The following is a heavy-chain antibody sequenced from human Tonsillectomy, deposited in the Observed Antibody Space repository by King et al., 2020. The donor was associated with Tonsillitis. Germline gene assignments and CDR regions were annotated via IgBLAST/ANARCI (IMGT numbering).Heavy chain of an antibody. V-gene: IGHV3-21*01. Sequence: QLVQSGGGLVKPGGSLRLSCAASGFTFSSYSMNWVRQAPGKGLEWVLSIISSGIYIYYADSVKGRFTISGDNAKNSRYLQMNSLGAEDTAVYYCARGGYSYGPDYWGQGTLVTVSS. CDR3: ARGGYSYGPDY. CDR2: IISSGIYI. D-gene: IGHD5-18*01. J-gene: IGHJ4*02. CDR1: GFTFSSYS.